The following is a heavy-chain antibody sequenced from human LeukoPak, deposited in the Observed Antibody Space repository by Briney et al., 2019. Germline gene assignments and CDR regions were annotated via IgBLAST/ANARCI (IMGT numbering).Heavy chain of an antibody. Sequence: GGSLRLSCAASGLAVTNNYMTWVRQAPGKGLEWVSVIYSGGRTSYAASVKGRFTVSRDNAKNTVYLQVNGLKVDDTAVYYCARGTSTGYYRTEAFDLWGQGTLVTVSS. CDR1: GLAVTNNY. J-gene: IGHJ3*01. CDR3: ARGTSTGYYRTEAFDL. V-gene: IGHV3-66*01. D-gene: IGHD3-22*01. CDR2: IYSGGRT.